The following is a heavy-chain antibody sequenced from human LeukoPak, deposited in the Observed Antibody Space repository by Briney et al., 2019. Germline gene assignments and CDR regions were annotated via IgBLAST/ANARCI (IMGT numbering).Heavy chain of an antibody. CDR2: ISSSGSTI. J-gene: IGHJ4*02. V-gene: IGHV3-11*01. Sequence: PGGSLRLSCAASGFTFSDYYMSWIRQAPGKGLEWVSYISSSGSTIYYADSVKGRFTISRDNAKNSLHLQMNSLRAEDTAVYYCARIRRYDSSGYYSSYWGQGTLVTVSS. CDR1: GFTFSDYY. D-gene: IGHD3-22*01. CDR3: ARIRRYDSSGYYSSY.